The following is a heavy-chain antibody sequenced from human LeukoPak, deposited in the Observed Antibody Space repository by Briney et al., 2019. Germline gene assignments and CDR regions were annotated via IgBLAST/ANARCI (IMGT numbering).Heavy chain of an antibody. CDR2: IYYSGST. Sequence: SETLSLTCAVYGGSFSASYWGWIRQPPGKGLEWIGSIYYSGSTYYNPSLKSRVTISVDTSKNQFSLKLSSVTAADTAVYYCARGGSGTGYGMDVWGQGTTVTVSS. D-gene: IGHD3-10*01. CDR1: GGSFSASY. CDR3: ARGGSGTGYGMDV. J-gene: IGHJ6*02. V-gene: IGHV4-34*01.